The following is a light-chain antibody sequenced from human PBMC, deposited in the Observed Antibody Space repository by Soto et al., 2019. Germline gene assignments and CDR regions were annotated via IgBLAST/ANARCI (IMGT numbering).Light chain of an antibody. V-gene: IGLV2-8*01. CDR1: TSNIGSNY. CDR3: SSFAGSNNFPYV. J-gene: IGLJ1*01. CDR2: EIN. Sequence: QSVLTQPPSASGTPGQWVTISCSGSTSNIGSNYVSWYQQHPGKAPKLMIYEINKRPSGVPDRFSGSKSGNTASLTVSGLQAEDEADYYCSSFAGSNNFPYVFGTGNKVTVL.